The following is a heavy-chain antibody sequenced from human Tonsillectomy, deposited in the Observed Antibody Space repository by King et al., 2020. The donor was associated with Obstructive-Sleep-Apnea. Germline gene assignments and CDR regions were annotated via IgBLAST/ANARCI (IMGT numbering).Heavy chain of an antibody. CDR2: ISGSGGST. J-gene: IGHJ4*02. V-gene: IGHV3-23*04. D-gene: IGHD5-18*01. CDR1: GFTFSSYA. CDR3: AKERTYSYGHPYYFDY. Sequence: VQLVESGGGLVQPGGSLRLSCAASGFTFSSYAMSWVRQAPGKGLEWVSAISGSGGSTYYADSVKGRFTISRDNSKNTLYLQMNSLRAEDTAVYYCAKERTYSYGHPYYFDYWGQGTLVTVSS.